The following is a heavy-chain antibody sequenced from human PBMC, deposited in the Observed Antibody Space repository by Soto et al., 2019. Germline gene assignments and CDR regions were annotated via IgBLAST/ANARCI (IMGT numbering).Heavy chain of an antibody. D-gene: IGHD3-10*01. V-gene: IGHV3-48*04. J-gene: IGHJ2*01. CDR3: ARRGGNVYSTYWDFDL. CDR2: ISSRSSTV. CDR1: GFSFSTFS. Sequence: EVQLVESGGDVLQPGGSVRLSCAASGFSFSTFSMSWVRQAPGTGLEWVAYISSRSSTVHYAESVNGRFNISRDNTKKSLYLQVKTVSADDTAVYYCARRGGNVYSTYWDFDLWGRGTLLTVSS.